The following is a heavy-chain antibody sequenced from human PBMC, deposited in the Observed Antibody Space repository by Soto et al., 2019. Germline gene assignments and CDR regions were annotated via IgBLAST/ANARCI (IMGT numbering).Heavy chain of an antibody. Sequence: GSGPTLVNPTQTLTLTCTFSGFSFTTAGVAVGWIRQTPGGALEWLTLIYYNDDRRFSPSLKTRLTITGDTSKNQVALSLTNVDPGDTATYFCAHSDGGYEIIYFDFWGQGIPVTVSS. V-gene: IGHV2-5*01. CDR2: IYYNDDR. J-gene: IGHJ4*02. D-gene: IGHD5-12*01. CDR1: GFSFTTAGVA. CDR3: AHSDGGYEIIYFDF.